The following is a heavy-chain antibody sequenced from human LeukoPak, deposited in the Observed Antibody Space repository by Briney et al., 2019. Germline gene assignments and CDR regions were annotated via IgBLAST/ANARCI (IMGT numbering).Heavy chain of an antibody. V-gene: IGHV3-48*01. D-gene: IGHD2-2*01. CDR3: ARDSSTYAGPPDY. CDR1: GFTFSSYS. Sequence: GGSLRLSCAASGFTFSSYSMNWVRQAPGKGLEWVSSIGAAGSTIYYADSVKGRFTISRDNAKNPLFLQMNSLRAEDTAVYYCARDSSTYAGPPDYWGQGTLVTVSS. J-gene: IGHJ4*02. CDR2: IGAAGSTI.